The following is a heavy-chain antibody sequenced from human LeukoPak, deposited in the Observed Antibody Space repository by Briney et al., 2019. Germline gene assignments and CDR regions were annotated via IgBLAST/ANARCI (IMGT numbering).Heavy chain of an antibody. Sequence: ASVKVSCKASGYTVTDYYIHWVRQAPGQGLEWMGWIKPNSGGTISAEKFQGRVTMTRDTSIITVYMELRGLRSDDTAVYYCASHYGRDFYYYGMDVWGPGTTITVSS. CDR3: ASHYGRDFYYYGMDV. V-gene: IGHV1-2*02. D-gene: IGHD4-17*01. CDR2: IKPNSGGT. J-gene: IGHJ6*02. CDR1: GYTVTDYY.